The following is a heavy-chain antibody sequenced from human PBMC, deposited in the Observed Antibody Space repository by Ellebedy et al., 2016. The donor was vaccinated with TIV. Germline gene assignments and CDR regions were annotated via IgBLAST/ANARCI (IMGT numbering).Heavy chain of an antibody. V-gene: IGHV1-46*01. CDR1: GYTFTSYY. Sequence: ASVKVSXKASGYTFTSYYMHWVRQAPGQGLEWMEIINPSGGRTSYAQKFQGRVTMTRDTSTSTVYMELSSLRSEDTAVYYCARDLFGGVTADYWGQGTLVTVSS. D-gene: IGHD3-16*01. CDR2: INPSGGRT. J-gene: IGHJ4*02. CDR3: ARDLFGGVTADY.